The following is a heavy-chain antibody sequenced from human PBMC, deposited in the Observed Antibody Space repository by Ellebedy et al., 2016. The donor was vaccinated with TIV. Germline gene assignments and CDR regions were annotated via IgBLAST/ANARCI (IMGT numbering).Heavy chain of an antibody. J-gene: IGHJ6*02. CDR3: AILSGATRGYNNYGMDV. CDR2: IKQDGSEK. D-gene: IGHD5-12*01. CDR1: GFTFSNYW. V-gene: IGHV3-7*03. Sequence: GESLKISCAASGFTFSNYWMSWVRPAPGKGLEWVANIKQDGSEKYYVDSVKGRFTISRDNAKNSLFLQVSSLRAEDTAVYYCAILSGATRGYNNYGMDVWGQGTTVTVSS.